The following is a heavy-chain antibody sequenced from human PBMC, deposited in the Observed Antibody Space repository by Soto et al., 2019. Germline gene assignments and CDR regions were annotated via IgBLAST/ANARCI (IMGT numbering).Heavy chain of an antibody. CDR2: IFHSGST. CDR1: GGSISSNNW. D-gene: IGHD3-22*01. J-gene: IGHJ4*02. V-gene: IGHV4-4*02. CDR3: ARESFYDSGGFHGFDY. Sequence: SETLSLTCAVSGGSISSNNWWSWVRQPPGKGLEWIGEIFHSGSTHYSPSLKSRVTISVDTSKNQFSLKLSSVTAADTAVYYCARESFYDSGGFHGFDYWGQGTLVTVSS.